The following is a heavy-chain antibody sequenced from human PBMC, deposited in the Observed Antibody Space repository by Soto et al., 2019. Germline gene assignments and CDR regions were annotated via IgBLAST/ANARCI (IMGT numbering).Heavy chain of an antibody. V-gene: IGHV1-69*13. CDR3: ARDIYPYYDSSGYYFQT. J-gene: IGHJ5*02. Sequence: SVKASCKASGGTFSSYAISWVRQAPGQGLEWMGGIIPIFGTANYAQKFQGRVTITADESTSTAYMELSSLRSEDTAVYYCARDIYPYYDSSGYYFQTWGQGTLVTVSS. CDR2: IIPIFGTA. D-gene: IGHD3-22*01. CDR1: GGTFSSYA.